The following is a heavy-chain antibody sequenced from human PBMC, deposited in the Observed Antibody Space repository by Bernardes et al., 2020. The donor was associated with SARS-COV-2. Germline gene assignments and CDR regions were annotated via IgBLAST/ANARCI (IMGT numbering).Heavy chain of an antibody. J-gene: IGHJ3*01. Sequence: ASVKVGCKASGYTLTAYYMRWVRQTPGQGLEWMGRIHANSGDKNDAQPFQGRITMTSDTSISTAYMELSALTADDAAVYYCAAVTWSQRDGFDCWGHGTVVTVFS. CDR2: IHANSGDK. D-gene: IGHD1-26*01. CDR3: AAVTWSQRDGFDC. CDR1: GYTLTAYY. V-gene: IGHV1-2*06.